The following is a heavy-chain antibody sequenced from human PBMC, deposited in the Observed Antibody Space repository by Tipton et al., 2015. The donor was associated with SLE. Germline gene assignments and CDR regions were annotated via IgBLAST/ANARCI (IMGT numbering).Heavy chain of an antibody. V-gene: IGHV4-59*12. CDR2: IYYSGST. CDR1: GGSISSYY. D-gene: IGHD5-18*01. Sequence: TLSLTCTVSGGSISSYYWSWIRQPPGKGLEWIGSIYYSGSTYYNPSLKSRVTISVDTSKNQFSLKLSSVTAADTAVYYRARVQLCFDYWGQGTLVTVSS. CDR3: ARVQLCFDY. J-gene: IGHJ4*02.